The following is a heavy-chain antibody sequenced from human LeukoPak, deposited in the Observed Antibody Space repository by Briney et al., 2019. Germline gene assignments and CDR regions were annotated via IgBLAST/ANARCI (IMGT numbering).Heavy chain of an antibody. V-gene: IGHV1-58*01. CDR1: GFTFTSTA. CDR3: ASDPPYTSSSAW. CDR2: ILVGSGNT. Sequence: ASVKVSCKASGFTFTSTAVQWVRQARGQRLEWIGWILVGSGNTNYAQMFQERVTLTWDVSTSTAYMVLSSLRSEDTAIYYCASDPPYTSSSAWWGQGTLVTVSS. J-gene: IGHJ4*02. D-gene: IGHD2-2*01.